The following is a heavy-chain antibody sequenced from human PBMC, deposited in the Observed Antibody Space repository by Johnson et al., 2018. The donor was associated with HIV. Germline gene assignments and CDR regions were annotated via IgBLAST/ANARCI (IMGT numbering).Heavy chain of an antibody. CDR3: AKGIVVGVRAFDI. CDR1: GFTFGNYA. CDR2: INSDGSST. D-gene: IGHD3-22*01. J-gene: IGHJ3*02. V-gene: IGHV3-NL1*01. Sequence: QVLLVESGGGVVQPERSLRLSCAASGFTFGNYAMHWVRQAPGKGLVWVSRINSDGSSTSYADSVKGRFTISRDNSKNTLYLQMNSLRAEDTAVYYCAKGIVVGVRAFDIWGQGTMVTVSS.